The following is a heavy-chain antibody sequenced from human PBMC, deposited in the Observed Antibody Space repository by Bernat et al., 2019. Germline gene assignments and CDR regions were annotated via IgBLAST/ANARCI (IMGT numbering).Heavy chain of an antibody. CDR3: AREKYMESFDF. CDR1: GFTFKDYG. J-gene: IGHJ4*02. D-gene: IGHD2/OR15-2a*01. V-gene: IGHV3-33*01. Sequence: QVQLVESGGGVVQPGRSLRLSCAASGFTFKDYGMHWVRQAPDKGLEWVAIIWYDGSNKYYADSVKGRFTISRDNSKNTLYLQMDSLRAEDTAVYYCAREKYMESFDFWGQGTLVTVSS. CDR2: IWYDGSNK.